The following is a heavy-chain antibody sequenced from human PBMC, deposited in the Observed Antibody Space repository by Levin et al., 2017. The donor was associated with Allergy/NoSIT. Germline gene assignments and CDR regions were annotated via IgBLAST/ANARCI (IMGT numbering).Heavy chain of an antibody. D-gene: IGHD2-2*01. CDR2: IHYTGYT. V-gene: IGHV4-59*08. Sequence: SETLSLTCTVSGGSISSYYWSWIRQSPGKRPEWIGYIHYTGYTNYSPSLKSRVTISLDTSKNQFSLKLTSVTAADTAVYSCARSAHVTVIPAAIFAFDPWGQGILVTGSS. CDR3: ARSAHVTVIPAAIFAFDP. CDR1: GGSISSYY. J-gene: IGHJ5*02.